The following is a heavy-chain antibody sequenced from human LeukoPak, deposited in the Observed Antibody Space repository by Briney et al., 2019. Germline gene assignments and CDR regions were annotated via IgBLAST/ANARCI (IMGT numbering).Heavy chain of an antibody. CDR3: ARGRYSNYVNWFDP. CDR2: IIPIFGTA. J-gene: IGHJ5*02. D-gene: IGHD4-11*01. V-gene: IGHV1-69*05. Sequence: SVKVSCEASGGTFSSYAISWVRQAPGQGLEWMGGIIPIFGTANYAQKFQGRVTITTDESTSTAYMELSSLRSEDTAVYYCARGRYSNYVNWFDPWGQGTLVTVSS. CDR1: GGTFSSYA.